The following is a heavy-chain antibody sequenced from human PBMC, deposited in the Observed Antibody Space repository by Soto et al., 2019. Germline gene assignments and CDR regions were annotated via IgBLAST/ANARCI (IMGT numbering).Heavy chain of an antibody. CDR3: ARDESAGSSTSN. V-gene: IGHV3-21*01. D-gene: IGHD2-2*01. J-gene: IGHJ4*02. Sequence: EVQLMESGGGLVKPGGSLRLSCAASGVGFSTYGMNWVRQAPGQGPEWVSSIDSSGRNIYDADSVQGRFTTSRDNAKNSLDLQMKSLRVEDTALYFCARDESAGSSTSNWGQGTLVTVSS. CDR2: IDSSGRNI. CDR1: GVGFSTYG.